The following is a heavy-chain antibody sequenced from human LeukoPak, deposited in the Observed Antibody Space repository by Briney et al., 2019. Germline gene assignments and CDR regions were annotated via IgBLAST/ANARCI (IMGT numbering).Heavy chain of an antibody. V-gene: IGHV3-23*01. J-gene: IGHJ4*02. CDR2: ISGSGGST. D-gene: IGHD6-13*01. CDR3: ARGVIAAGGNDFDY. CDR1: GFTFSSYA. Sequence: GGSLRLSCAASGFTFSSYAMSWVRQAPGKGLEWVSGISGSGGSTYYADSVKGRFTISRDNSKNTLYLQMNTLRAEDTAVYYCARGVIAAGGNDFDYWGQGTLVTVSS.